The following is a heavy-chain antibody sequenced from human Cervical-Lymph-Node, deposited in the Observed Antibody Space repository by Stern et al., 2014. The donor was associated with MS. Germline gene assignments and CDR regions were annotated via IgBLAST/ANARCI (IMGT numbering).Heavy chain of an antibody. J-gene: IGHJ4*02. CDR1: GFPVGASY. V-gene: IGHV3-66*01. CDR2: IHTVGTT. Sequence: EVQLVESGGGLVQPGGSLRLSCEASGFPVGASYMNWVRQAPGNGLEWVSRIHTVGTTHYADSVKGRFTISRANAKNALYLQMDRLTVEDTAVYYCAREIAGRRFEDWGRGTLVAVSP. D-gene: IGHD6-6*01. CDR3: AREIAGRRFED.